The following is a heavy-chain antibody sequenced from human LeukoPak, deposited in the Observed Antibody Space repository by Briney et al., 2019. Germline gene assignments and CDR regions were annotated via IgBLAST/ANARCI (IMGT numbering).Heavy chain of an antibody. V-gene: IGHV1-69*13. CDR2: IIPIFGTA. D-gene: IGHD6-6*01. CDR3: ARDKLADMYSSSPYDAFDI. CDR1: GGTFSSYA. Sequence: ASVKVSCKASGGTFSSYAISWVRQAPGQGLEWMGGIIPIFGTANYAQKFQGRVTITADESTSTAYMELSSLRSEDTAVYYCARDKLADMYSSSPYDAFDIWGQGTMVTVSS. J-gene: IGHJ3*02.